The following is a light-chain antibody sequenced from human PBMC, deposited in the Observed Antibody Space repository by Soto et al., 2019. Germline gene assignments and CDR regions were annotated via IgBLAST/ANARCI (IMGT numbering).Light chain of an antibody. J-gene: IGKJ1*01. CDR3: MQGIHWPPT. CDR1: QSLVYSDGYAY. Sequence: DVVMTQSPLSLPVTLGQPASISCRSSQSLVYSDGYAYLNWFQQRPGQSPRRLIYKASNRDSGVPDRFSGSGSGSDFTLHIDRVEAEDVGIYYCMQGIHWPPTFGRGTRVEIK. V-gene: IGKV2-30*01. CDR2: KAS.